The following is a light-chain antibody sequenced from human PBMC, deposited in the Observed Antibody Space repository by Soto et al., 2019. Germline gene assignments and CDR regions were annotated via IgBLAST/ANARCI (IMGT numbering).Light chain of an antibody. V-gene: IGKV3-15*01. Sequence: NQSPTTLSLSPGERATLSCRVSQSVSSYLAWYQQKSGQAPRLLIYGASTRATGIPARFSGSGSGTEFTLTISSLQSEDFAVYYCQQYDNWPPWTFDQGTKVDI. CDR2: GAS. J-gene: IGKJ1*01. CDR3: QQYDNWPPWT. CDR1: QSVSSY.